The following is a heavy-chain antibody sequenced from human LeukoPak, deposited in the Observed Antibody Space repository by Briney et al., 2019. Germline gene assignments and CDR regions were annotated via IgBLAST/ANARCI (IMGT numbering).Heavy chain of an antibody. J-gene: IGHJ4*02. Sequence: ASVKVSCKASGGTFSSYTISWVRQAPGQGLEWMGRINPNSGGTNYAQKFQGRVTMTRDTSISTAYVELSRLRSDDTAVYYCAREGRYDSSGYYSYWGQGTLVTVSS. CDR3: AREGRYDSSGYYSY. D-gene: IGHD3-22*01. CDR1: GGTFSSYT. V-gene: IGHV1-2*06. CDR2: INPNSGGT.